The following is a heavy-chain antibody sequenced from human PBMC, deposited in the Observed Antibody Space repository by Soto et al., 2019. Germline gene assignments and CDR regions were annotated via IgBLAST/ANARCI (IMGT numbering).Heavy chain of an antibody. CDR1: GYIFSNYW. CDR3: ARRDFYDSSGYPFDY. J-gene: IGHJ4*02. CDR2: IYPGDSDT. Sequence: GESLKISCKVSGYIFSNYWIGWVRQTPGKDLEWMGIIYPGDSDTTYSPSFQGQVTLSVDKSISTAYLQWTSLQASDTAIYYCARRDFYDSSGYPFDYWGQGTPVTVSS. V-gene: IGHV5-51*01. D-gene: IGHD3-22*01.